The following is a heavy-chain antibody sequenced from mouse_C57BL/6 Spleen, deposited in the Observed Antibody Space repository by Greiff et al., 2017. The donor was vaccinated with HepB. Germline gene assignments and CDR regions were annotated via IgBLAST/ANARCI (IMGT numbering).Heavy chain of an antibody. CDR3: AREDGYVRFAY. J-gene: IGHJ3*01. Sequence: ESGPGLVKPSQSLSLTCSVTGYSITSGYYWNWIRQFPGNKLEWMGYISYDGSNNYNPSLKNRISITRDTSKNQFFLKLNSVTTEDTATYYCAREDGYVRFAYWSQGTLVTVSA. CDR1: GYSITSGYY. V-gene: IGHV3-6*01. D-gene: IGHD2-2*01. CDR2: ISYDGSN.